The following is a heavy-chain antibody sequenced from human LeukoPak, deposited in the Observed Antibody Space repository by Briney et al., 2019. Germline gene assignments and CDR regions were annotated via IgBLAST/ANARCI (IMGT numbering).Heavy chain of an antibody. V-gene: IGHV3-9*01. CDR1: GFTFDDYA. Sequence: PGGSLRLSCAASGFTFDDYAMHRVRQTPGKGLEWVSYISWNGDGIDYADSVKGRFTISRDNAKNSLYLQMNSLRPEDTALYYCVKGTPLGYWGQGTLVTVSS. CDR3: VKGTPLGY. CDR2: ISWNGDGI. J-gene: IGHJ4*02. D-gene: IGHD3-16*01.